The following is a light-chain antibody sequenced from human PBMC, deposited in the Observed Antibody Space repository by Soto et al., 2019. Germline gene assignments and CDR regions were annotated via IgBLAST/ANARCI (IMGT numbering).Light chain of an antibody. V-gene: IGKV1-33*01. CDR3: QQFDSVPCT. Sequence: IEMTQSPSALSASAGDRVTITCQASQDITNYVIWYQQEPGRAPKLLIYDAASLGAGVSSRFSGSGSGRNFTLTISCLQPEDGETYYCQQFDSVPCTLGQGTKLEIK. J-gene: IGKJ2*02. CDR1: QDITNY. CDR2: DAA.